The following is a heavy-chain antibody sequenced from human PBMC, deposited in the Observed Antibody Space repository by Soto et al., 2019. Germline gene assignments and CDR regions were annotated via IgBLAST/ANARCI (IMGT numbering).Heavy chain of an antibody. CDR3: ARWGEGAFDI. D-gene: IGHD3-16*01. V-gene: IGHV1-69*05. CDR2: IIPIFGTA. Sequence: SVKVSCKASGGTFSSYAISWVRQAPGQGLEWMGGIIPIFGTANYAQKFQGRFTISRDNSKNTLFLQMNSLRAEDTAVFHCARWGEGAFDIWGQGTMVTVSS. J-gene: IGHJ3*02. CDR1: GGTFSSYA.